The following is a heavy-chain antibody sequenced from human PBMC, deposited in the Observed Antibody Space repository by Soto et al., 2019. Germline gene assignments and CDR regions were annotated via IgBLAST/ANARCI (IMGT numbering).Heavy chain of an antibody. V-gene: IGHV1-2*04. D-gene: IGHD2-2*02. CDR3: ARSGYCSSTSCYTPFDY. CDR2: INPNSGGT. J-gene: IGHJ4*02. Sequence: ASVKVCCKASGYTLTGYYMHWVRQAQEQGLEWMGWINPNSGGTNYAQKFQGWVTMTRDTSISTAYMELSRLRSDDTAVYYCARSGYCSSTSCYTPFDYWGQGTLVTSPQ. CDR1: GYTLTGYY.